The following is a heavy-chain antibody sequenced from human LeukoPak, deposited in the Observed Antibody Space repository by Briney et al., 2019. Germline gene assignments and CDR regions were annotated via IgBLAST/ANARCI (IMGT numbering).Heavy chain of an antibody. Sequence: SETLSLTCTVSGVSIGTYDWGWLRQPAGKDLEFIGRVLASGNTDYNPSLQSRVTMSVDTSKNQFSLKLTSVTAADAAVYYCARGRSYDGSGSSYFDHWGQGTLVTVSS. V-gene: IGHV4-4*07. D-gene: IGHD3-10*01. CDR1: GVSIGTYD. J-gene: IGHJ4*02. CDR3: ARGRSYDGSGSSYFDH. CDR2: VLASGNT.